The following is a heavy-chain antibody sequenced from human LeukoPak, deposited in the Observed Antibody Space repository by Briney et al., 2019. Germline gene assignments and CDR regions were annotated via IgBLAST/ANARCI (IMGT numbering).Heavy chain of an antibody. CDR3: ARGPLEYYDYVWGSYRFDK. D-gene: IGHD3-16*02. V-gene: IGHV4-4*07. Sequence: SESLSLTCTVSGGSIRTYYWSWIRQPAGKGLEWIGRIYSSGSTNHNPSLKSRVTMSVDTSKNQFSLKLSSVTAADTAVYYCARGPLEYYDYVWGSYRFDKWGQGTLVTVSS. CDR1: GGSIRTYY. CDR2: IYSSGST. J-gene: IGHJ4*02.